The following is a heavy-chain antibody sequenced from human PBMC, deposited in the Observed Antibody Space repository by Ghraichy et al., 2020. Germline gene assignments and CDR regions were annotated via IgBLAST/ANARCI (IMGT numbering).Heavy chain of an antibody. CDR1: GGSFSGYY. CDR3: AMIGYSSSWSLSYKYNWFDP. Sequence: SETLSLTCAVYGGSFSGYYWSWIRQPPGKGLEWIGEINHSGSTNYNPSLKSRVTISVDTSKNQFSLKLSSVTAADTAVYYCAMIGYSSSWSLSYKYNWFDPWGQGTLVTVSS. J-gene: IGHJ5*02. D-gene: IGHD6-13*01. V-gene: IGHV4-34*01. CDR2: INHSGST.